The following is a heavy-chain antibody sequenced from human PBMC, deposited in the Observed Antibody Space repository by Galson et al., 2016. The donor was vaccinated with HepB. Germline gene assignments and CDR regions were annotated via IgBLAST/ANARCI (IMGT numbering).Heavy chain of an antibody. D-gene: IGHD4-17*01. CDR2: IKQDGTER. J-gene: IGHJ5*02. Sequence: SLRLSCAASGFTFWDSYMTWVRQAPGKGLEWVANIKQDGTERNYVGSVKGRFTISRDNAKSSLYLQMNSLRVEDTAIYYCTRGATVTTSWGQGTLVTVSS. CDR3: TRGATVTTS. CDR1: GFTFWDSY. V-gene: IGHV3-7*03.